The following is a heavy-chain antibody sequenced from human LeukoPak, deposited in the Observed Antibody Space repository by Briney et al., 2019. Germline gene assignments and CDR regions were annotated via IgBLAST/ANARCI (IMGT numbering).Heavy chain of an antibody. CDR2: ISSSGNTI. D-gene: IGHD1-26*01. Sequence: PGGSLRLSCAASGFTFSSYEVNWVRQAPGKGLEWVSYISSSGNTIYYADSVQGRFTISRDNSKNTLYLQMNSLRAEDTAVYYCARGGSYLSAFDIWGQGTMVTVSS. J-gene: IGHJ3*02. V-gene: IGHV3-48*03. CDR1: GFTFSSYE. CDR3: ARGGSYLSAFDI.